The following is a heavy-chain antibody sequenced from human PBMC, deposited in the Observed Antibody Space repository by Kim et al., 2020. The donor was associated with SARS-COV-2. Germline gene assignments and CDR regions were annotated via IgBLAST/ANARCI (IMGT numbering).Heavy chain of an antibody. J-gene: IGHJ4*02. V-gene: IGHV4-4*07. D-gene: IGHD1-26*01. CDR3: ARVKSGSYSNFDY. Sequence: NPPPQSRVTMSVDTSKHQFSLKLSCVTAADTAVYYCARVKSGSYSNFDYWGQGTLVTVSS.